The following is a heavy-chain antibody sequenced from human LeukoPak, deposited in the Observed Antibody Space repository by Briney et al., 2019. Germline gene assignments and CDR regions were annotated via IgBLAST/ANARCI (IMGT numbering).Heavy chain of an antibody. CDR2: ISYDGSNK. CDR3: ASGGSPVGAFDI. V-gene: IGHV3-30*04. D-gene: IGHD3-10*01. J-gene: IGHJ3*02. Sequence: TGGSLRLSCAASGFTFSSYAMHWVRQAPGKGLEWVAVISYDGSNKYYADSVKGRFTISRDNSKNTLYLQMNSLRAEDTAVYYCASGGSPVGAFDIWGQGTMVTVSS. CDR1: GFTFSSYA.